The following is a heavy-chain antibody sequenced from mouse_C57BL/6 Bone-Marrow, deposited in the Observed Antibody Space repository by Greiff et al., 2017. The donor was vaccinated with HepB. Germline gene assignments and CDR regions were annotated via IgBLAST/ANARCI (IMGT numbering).Heavy chain of an antibody. V-gene: IGHV3-6*01. Sequence: EVQRVQSGPGLVKPSQSLSLTCSVTGYSFTSGYYWKWIRQFPGNVLEWMGYISYDGSNNYNPSLKNRISITRDTSKNQFFLKLNSVTTEDTATYYCARGNGGYAMDYWGQGTSVTVSS. J-gene: IGHJ4*01. CDR2: ISYDGSN. CDR3: ARGNGGYAMDY. CDR1: GYSFTSGYY.